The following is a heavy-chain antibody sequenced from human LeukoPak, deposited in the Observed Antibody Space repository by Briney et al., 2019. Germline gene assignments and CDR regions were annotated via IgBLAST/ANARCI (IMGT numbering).Heavy chain of an antibody. CDR2: INHDGNN. J-gene: IGHJ4*02. D-gene: IGHD1-1*01. Sequence: SETLSLTCAVYGEMFNDFYWSWIRQFPGKGLEWIGEINHDGNNNINPSLKSRVTLSVDTSRSQFSLRLASLNAADTAVYYCARRGRDSNWLPTTLDYWGQGALVTASS. V-gene: IGHV4-34*01. CDR1: GEMFNDFY. CDR3: ARRGRDSNWLPTTLDY.